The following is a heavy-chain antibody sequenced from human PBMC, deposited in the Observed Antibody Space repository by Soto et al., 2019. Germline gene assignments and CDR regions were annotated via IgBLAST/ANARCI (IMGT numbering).Heavy chain of an antibody. Sequence: PGGSLRLSCAASGFTFSSYSMNWVRQAPGKGLEWVSSISSSSSYIYYADSVKGRFTISRDNAKNSLYLQMNSLRAEDTAVYYCAGAPPPPPYVDIVATTPYYYYGMDVWGQGTTVTVSS. CDR2: ISSSSSYI. CDR3: AGAPPPPPYVDIVATTPYYYYGMDV. J-gene: IGHJ6*02. CDR1: GFTFSSYS. D-gene: IGHD5-12*01. V-gene: IGHV3-21*01.